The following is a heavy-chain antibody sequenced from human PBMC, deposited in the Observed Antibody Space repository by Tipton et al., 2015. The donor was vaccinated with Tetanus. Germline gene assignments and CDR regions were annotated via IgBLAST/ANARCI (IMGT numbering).Heavy chain of an antibody. CDR3: ARVKVSVYGPHVHYFLDS. D-gene: IGHD2-8*01. CDR2: ITYSAST. CDR1: GSSTSSYY. V-gene: IGHV4-59*13. Sequence: TLSLTCSVSGSSTSSYYWSWIRQTPGKRLEWIAYITYSASTKFNPSLRSRVTMSLQASKNEFSLRLGSVTAADTAVYHCARVKVSVYGPHVHYFLDSWGQGTLVTVSS. J-gene: IGHJ4*02.